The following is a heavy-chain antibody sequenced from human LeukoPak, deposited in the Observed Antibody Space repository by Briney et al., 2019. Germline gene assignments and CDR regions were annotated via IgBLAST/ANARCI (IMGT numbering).Heavy chain of an antibody. CDR2: IYYSGST. CDR3: ARNIVVVPAARHWYFDL. V-gene: IGHV4-59*01. D-gene: IGHD2-2*01. CDR1: GVSISSYY. Sequence: SSETLSLTCTVSGVSISSYYWRWIRQPPGKGLEWVGYIYYSGSTNYNPSLKSRVTISLDTSKNQFSLKLSSVTAADTAVYYCARNIVVVPAARHWYFDLWGRGTLVTVSS. J-gene: IGHJ2*01.